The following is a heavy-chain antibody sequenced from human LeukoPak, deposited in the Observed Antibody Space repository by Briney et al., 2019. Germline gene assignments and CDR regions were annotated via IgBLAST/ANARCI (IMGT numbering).Heavy chain of an antibody. CDR1: GYTFTGYY. V-gene: IGHV1-2*02. Sequence: ASVKVSCKASGYTFTGYYMHWLRQAPGQGLEWMGWINPNSGGTNYAQKFQGRVTMTRDTSISTAYMELSRLRSDDTDVYYCARASDLYESVWGSYRYYFAYWGQGTLVTVSS. J-gene: IGHJ4*02. CDR2: INPNSGGT. D-gene: IGHD3-16*02. CDR3: ARASDLYESVWGSYRYYFAY.